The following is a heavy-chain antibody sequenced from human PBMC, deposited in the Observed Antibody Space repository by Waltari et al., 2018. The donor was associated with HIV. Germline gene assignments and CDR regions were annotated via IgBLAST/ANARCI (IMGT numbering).Heavy chain of an antibody. CDR2: ISYDGNNI. Sequence: QVQLVESGGGVVQPGRSLRLSCAASGFTFSSYAMHWVRQAPGKGLEWVAVISYDGNNIEYADSVNGRFTISRDNSKNTLYLQMNSLRAEDTALYYCARDPRALIIVTTFSYGVDVWGQGTAVTVSS. CDR1: GFTFSSYA. D-gene: IGHD3-22*01. J-gene: IGHJ6*02. V-gene: IGHV3-30*07. CDR3: ARDPRALIIVTTFSYGVDV.